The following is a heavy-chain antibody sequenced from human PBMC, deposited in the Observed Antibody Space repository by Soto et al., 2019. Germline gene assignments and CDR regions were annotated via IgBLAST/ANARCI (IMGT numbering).Heavy chain of an antibody. Sequence: QVQLVQSGAEVKKPGSSVKVSCKASGGTFSSYAISWVRQAPGQGLEWMGGIIPIFGTANYAQKFQGRVKISGEESKSPAHIEVGRLGSEETARYFWAGGRAGSPYFGQRGPGTLVTVSS. CDR3: AGGRAGSPYFGQ. D-gene: IGHD3-3*01. J-gene: IGHJ4*02. CDR2: IIPIFGTA. CDR1: GGTFSSYA. V-gene: IGHV1-69*01.